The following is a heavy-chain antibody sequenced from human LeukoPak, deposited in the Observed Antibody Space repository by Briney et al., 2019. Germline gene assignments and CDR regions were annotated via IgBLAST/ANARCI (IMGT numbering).Heavy chain of an antibody. CDR1: GFTFSSYE. Sequence: GGSLRLSCAASGFTFSSYEMNWVRQAPGKGLEWVSYISSSGSTIYYADSVKGRFTISRDNAKNSLYLQMNSLRPDDTAVYYCAKGLKITGLDYWGQGTLVTVSS. CDR2: ISSSGSTI. J-gene: IGHJ4*02. D-gene: IGHD5-24*01. V-gene: IGHV3-48*03. CDR3: AKGLKITGLDY.